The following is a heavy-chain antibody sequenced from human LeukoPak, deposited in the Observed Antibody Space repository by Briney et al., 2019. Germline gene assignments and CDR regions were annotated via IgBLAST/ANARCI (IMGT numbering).Heavy chain of an antibody. CDR1: GFTFSSYW. CDR2: IKQDGSEK. CDR3: AKLAVAGSDYFDY. Sequence: PGGSLRLSCAASGFTFSSYWMSWVRQAPGKGLEWVANIKQDGSEKYYADSVKGRFTISRDNSKNTLYLQMNSLRAEDTAVYYCAKLAVAGSDYFDYWGQGTLVTVSS. D-gene: IGHD6-19*01. V-gene: IGHV3-7*01. J-gene: IGHJ4*02.